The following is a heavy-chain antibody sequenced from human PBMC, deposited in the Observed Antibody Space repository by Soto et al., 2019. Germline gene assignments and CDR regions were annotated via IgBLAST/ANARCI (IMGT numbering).Heavy chain of an antibody. J-gene: IGHJ4*02. CDR2: ISGGGDTT. CDR3: SQLRDFVVLPAGILDY. D-gene: IGHD2-8*01. Sequence: GESLRLACAASRFTFSSYGISWNLLSTGKGLEWVSVISGGGDTTYYTPSVKGRFTISRDDFRNTLYLQMNSLRTEDTAIYYFSQLRDFVVLPAGILDYWGPGTLVTVSP. V-gene: IGHV3-23*01. CDR1: RFTFSSYG.